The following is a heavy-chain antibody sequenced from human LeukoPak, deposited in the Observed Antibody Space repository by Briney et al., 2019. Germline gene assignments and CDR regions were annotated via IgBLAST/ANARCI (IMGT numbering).Heavy chain of an antibody. D-gene: IGHD1-1*01. J-gene: IGHJ4*02. Sequence: GASVKVSCNVSGYTLSELSIDWVRQAPGKGLECIGSFDGEAGTGVYAQKFQGRVTMTGDTSAHTAYMELRSLRSEDTAVYYCARVQVSDDNWGFFDYWGQGTLVTVSS. CDR2: FDGEAGTG. CDR3: ARVQVSDDNWGFFDY. V-gene: IGHV1-24*01. CDR1: GYTLSELS.